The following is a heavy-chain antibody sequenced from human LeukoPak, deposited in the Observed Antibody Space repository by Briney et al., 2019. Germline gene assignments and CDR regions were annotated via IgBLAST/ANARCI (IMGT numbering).Heavy chain of an antibody. CDR2: VSAYNGKT. J-gene: IGHJ4*02. V-gene: IGHV1-18*01. D-gene: IGHD1-26*01. CDR1: GYTFTTTY. Sequence: ASVKVSCKTSGYTFTTTYINWVRQAPGQGLEWMGWVSAYNGKTSYAQKFQGRVTMTIDTSMTTAYMDLTSLTFDDTAVYYCARGGTYYPCIDYWGQGTLVTVSS. CDR3: ARGGTYYPCIDY.